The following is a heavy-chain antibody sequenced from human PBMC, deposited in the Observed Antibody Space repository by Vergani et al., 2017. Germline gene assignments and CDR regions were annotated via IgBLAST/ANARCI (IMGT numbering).Heavy chain of an antibody. Sequence: QLQLQESGSGLVKPSQTLSLTCAVSGGSISSGGYSWSWIRQPPGKGLEWIGYIYHSGSTYYNPSLKSRVTISVERSKNQFSLKLSSVTAADTAVYYCARGILYYDILTGYYNWGQGTLVTVSS. CDR1: GGSISSGGYS. V-gene: IGHV4-30-2*01. D-gene: IGHD3-9*01. J-gene: IGHJ4*02. CDR3: ARGILYYDILTGYYN. CDR2: IYHSGST.